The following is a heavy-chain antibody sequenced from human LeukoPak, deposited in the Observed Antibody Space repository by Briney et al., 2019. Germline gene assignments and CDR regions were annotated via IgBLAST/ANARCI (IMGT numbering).Heavy chain of an antibody. V-gene: IGHV4-59*01. CDR2: IYYSGST. J-gene: IGHJ4*02. CDR3: ARDPRGCSGGSCYSI. Sequence: SETLSLTCTVSGGXISSYYCSWIRQPPGKGLKWIGYIYYSGSTNYNPSLKSRVTISVDTSKNQFSLKLSSVTAADTAVYYCARDPRGCSGGSCYSIWGQGTLVTVSS. D-gene: IGHD2-15*01. CDR1: GGXISSYY.